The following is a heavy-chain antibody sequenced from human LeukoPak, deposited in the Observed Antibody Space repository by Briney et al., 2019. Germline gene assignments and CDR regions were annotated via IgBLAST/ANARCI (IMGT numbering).Heavy chain of an antibody. CDR3: ARGASGMATISDLIFDC. Sequence: GGSLRLSCAASGFTFSSYWMHWVRQAPGKGLVWVSRISSDGSSTCYADSVKGRFTISRHNSKNTLYLQMNSLRAEDTAVYYCARGASGMATISDLIFDCWGQGTLVTVSS. J-gene: IGHJ4*02. V-gene: IGHV3-74*01. CDR2: ISSDGSST. CDR1: GFTFSSYW. D-gene: IGHD5-24*01.